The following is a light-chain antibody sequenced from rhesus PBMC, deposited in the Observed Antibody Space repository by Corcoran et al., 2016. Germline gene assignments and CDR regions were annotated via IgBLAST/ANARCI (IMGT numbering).Light chain of an antibody. J-gene: IGKJ4*01. CDR1: ENVNNY. Sequence: DIQMTQSPSSLSASVGDRVTITCRASENVNNYLNWYQQKPGKAPKLLISKASTLQSGVPSRFSGSGSVTDYTCTISRLQPEDVATYSCQRGYGTPLPFGGGAKVELK. CDR2: KAS. V-gene: IGKV1-74*01. CDR3: QRGYGTPLP.